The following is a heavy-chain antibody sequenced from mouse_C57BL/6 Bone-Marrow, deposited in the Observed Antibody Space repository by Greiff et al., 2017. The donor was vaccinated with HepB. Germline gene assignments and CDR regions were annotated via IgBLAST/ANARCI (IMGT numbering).Heavy chain of an antibody. CDR3: ARADGYYDP. CDR2: IDPSDSYT. V-gene: IGHV1-59*01. Sequence: QVQLQQPGTELVRPGTSVKLSCKASGYTFTSYWMHWVKQRPGQGLEWIGVIDPSDSYTNYNQKFKGKATLTVDTSSSTAYMQLSSLTSEDSAVYYCARADGYYDPRGQGTTLTVSS. J-gene: IGHJ2*01. D-gene: IGHD2-3*01. CDR1: GYTFTSYW.